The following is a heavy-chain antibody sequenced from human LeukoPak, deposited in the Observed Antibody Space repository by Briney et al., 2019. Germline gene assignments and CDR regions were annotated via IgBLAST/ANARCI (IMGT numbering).Heavy chain of an antibody. CDR3: ARADSRSSGWYY. CDR1: GGSISSSSYY. CDR2: IYYSGST. J-gene: IGHJ4*02. V-gene: IGHV4-39*07. D-gene: IGHD6-19*01. Sequence: SETLSPTCTVSGGSISSSSYYWGWIRQPPGKGLEWIGSIYYSGSTYYNPSLKSRVTISVDTSKNQFSLKLSSETAADTAVYYCARADSRSSGWYYWGQGTLVTVSS.